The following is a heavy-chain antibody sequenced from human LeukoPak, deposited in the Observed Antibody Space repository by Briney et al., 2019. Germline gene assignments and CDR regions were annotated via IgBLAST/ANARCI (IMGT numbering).Heavy chain of an antibody. J-gene: IGHJ3*02. CDR2: IYDGGST. Sequence: PSETLSLTCTVSGGSVNSYYLSWIRQPAGKTLEWIGRIYDGGSTNYNPSLKSRVTMSVDTSKNQISLKLNSVTAADTAVYYCAKSNGYGLIDIWGQGTMVTVSS. V-gene: IGHV4-4*07. D-gene: IGHD3-22*01. CDR1: GGSVNSYY. CDR3: AKSNGYGLIDI.